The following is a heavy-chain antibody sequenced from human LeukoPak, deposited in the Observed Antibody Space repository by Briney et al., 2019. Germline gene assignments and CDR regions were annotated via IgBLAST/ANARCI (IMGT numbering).Heavy chain of an antibody. J-gene: IGHJ4*02. V-gene: IGHV3-7*01. D-gene: IGHD6-13*01. CDR2: IKEDGSEE. Sequence: VGSLRLSCEASGFTFSSYWMNWVRQAPGKGLEWVTNIKEDGSEEYYVDSVKGRFIISRDNAKKSLFLQMNSLRAEDTAVYYCAASAAGLDYWGQGTLVTGSP. CDR3: AASAAGLDY. CDR1: GFTFSSYW.